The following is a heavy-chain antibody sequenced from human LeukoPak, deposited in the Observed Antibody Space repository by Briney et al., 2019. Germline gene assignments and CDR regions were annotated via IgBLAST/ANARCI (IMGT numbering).Heavy chain of an antibody. J-gene: IGHJ4*02. Sequence: SETLSLTRTVSGGSISSGGYYWSWIRQHPGKGLEWIGYIYYSGSTYYNPSLKSRVTISVDTSKNQFSLKLSSVTAADTAVYYCARDPFLPGFFDYWGQGTLVTVSS. CDR2: IYYSGST. CDR1: GGSISSGGYY. V-gene: IGHV4-31*03. D-gene: IGHD2-2*01. CDR3: ARDPFLPGFFDY.